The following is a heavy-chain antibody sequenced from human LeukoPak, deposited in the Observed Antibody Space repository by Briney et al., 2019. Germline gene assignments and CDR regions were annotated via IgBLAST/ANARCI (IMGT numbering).Heavy chain of an antibody. D-gene: IGHD5-24*01. Sequence: PGGSLRLSCAASGFTFSSFCMHWVRQAPGKGLEWVAFIRFNGSNKYYTDSVKGRFTISRDNSKNTLSLQMNSLRREDTAVYYCARDLGMGTRVDFRGQGTLVTVSS. CDR2: IRFNGSNK. J-gene: IGHJ4*02. V-gene: IGHV3-30*02. CDR1: GFTFSSFC. CDR3: ARDLGMGTRVDF.